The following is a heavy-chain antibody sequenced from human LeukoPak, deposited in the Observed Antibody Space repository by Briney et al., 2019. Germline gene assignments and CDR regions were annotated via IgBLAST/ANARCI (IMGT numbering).Heavy chain of an antibody. V-gene: IGHV4-59*01. CDR3: ARVGGIDDILPKGEVPYYFDY. CDR2: IYYSGST. CDR1: GGSISSYY. D-gene: IGHD3-9*01. Sequence: SETLSLTCTVSGGSISSYYWSWIRQPPGKGLGWIGYIYYSGSTNYNPSLKSRVTISVDTSKNQFSLKLSSVTAADTAVYYCARVGGIDDILPKGEVPYYFDYWGQGTLVTVSS. J-gene: IGHJ4*02.